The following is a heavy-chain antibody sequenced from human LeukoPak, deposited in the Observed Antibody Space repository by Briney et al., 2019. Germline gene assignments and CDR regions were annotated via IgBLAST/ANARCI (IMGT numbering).Heavy chain of an antibody. CDR3: ARDRVSGAFDI. V-gene: IGHV4-31*03. CDR1: GGSISSGGYY. J-gene: IGHJ3*02. Sequence: SETLSLACTVSGGSISSGGYYWSWIRQHPGKGLEWIGYIYYSGSTYYNPSLKSRVTISVDTSKNQFSLKLSSVTAADTAVYYCARDRVSGAFDIWGQGTMVTVSS. CDR2: IYYSGST. D-gene: IGHD6-6*01.